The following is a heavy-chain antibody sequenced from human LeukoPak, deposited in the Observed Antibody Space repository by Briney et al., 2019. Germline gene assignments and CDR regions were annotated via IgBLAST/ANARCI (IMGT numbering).Heavy chain of an antibody. CDR3: ARAVIVPVARGFDY. D-gene: IGHD2-2*01. J-gene: IGHJ4*02. V-gene: IGHV4-30-4*01. Sequence: SETLSLTRTVSGGSISSGDYYWSWIRQPPGKGLEWIGYIYYSGSTYNNPSLKSRVTISVDTSKNQFSLKLSSVTAADTAVYYCARAVIVPVARGFDYWGQGTLVTVSS. CDR1: GGSISSGDYY. CDR2: IYYSGST.